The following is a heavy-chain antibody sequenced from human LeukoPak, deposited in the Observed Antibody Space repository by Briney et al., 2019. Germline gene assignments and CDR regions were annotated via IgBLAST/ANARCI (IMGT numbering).Heavy chain of an antibody. V-gene: IGHV3-64D*06. CDR1: GFTFSSYA. J-gene: IGHJ6*04. CDR2: ISSNGGST. Sequence: PGGSLRLSCSASGFTFSSYAMHWVRQAPGKGLEYVSAISSNGGSTYYADSVKGRFTISRDNSKNTLYLQMSSLRAEDTAVYYCVNEVGTYYYGMDVCGEARTVSVPS. D-gene: IGHD1-1*01. CDR3: VNEVGTYYYGMDV.